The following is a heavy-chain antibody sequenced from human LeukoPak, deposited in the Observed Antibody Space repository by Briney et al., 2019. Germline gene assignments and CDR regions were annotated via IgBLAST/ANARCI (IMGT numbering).Heavy chain of an antibody. CDR2: IYTGGDT. V-gene: IGHV3-66*01. Sequence: GGSLRLSCAAFGFTVSHNYMSWIRQAPGKGLEWVSVIYTGGDTYYADSVKGRFTISRDNSMNTVYLQMTSLRAEDTAVYYCATYTDYLNFFDSWGQGTLVTVSS. CDR3: ATYTDYLNFFDS. CDR1: GFTVSHNY. D-gene: IGHD3-16*01. J-gene: IGHJ4*02.